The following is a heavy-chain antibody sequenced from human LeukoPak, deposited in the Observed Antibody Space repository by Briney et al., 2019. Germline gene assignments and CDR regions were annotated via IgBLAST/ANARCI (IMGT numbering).Heavy chain of an antibody. CDR3: RVYDSSGYYRRPHVSFDL. CDR2: IRSKANSYAT. J-gene: IGHJ2*01. CDR1: GFTFSGSA. D-gene: IGHD3-22*01. V-gene: IGHV3-73*01. Sequence: GSLRLSCAASGFTFSGSAMHWVRQASGKGLEWVGRIRSKANSYATAYAASVKGRFTISRDDSKNTAYLQMNSLKTEDTAVYYCRVYDSSGYYRRPHVSFDLWGRGTLVTVSS.